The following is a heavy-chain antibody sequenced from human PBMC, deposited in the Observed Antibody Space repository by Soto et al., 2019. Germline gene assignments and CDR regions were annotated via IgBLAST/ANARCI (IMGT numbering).Heavy chain of an antibody. V-gene: IGHV1-2*04. CDR2: INPNSGGT. Sequence: QVQLVQSGAEVKKPGASVKVSCKASGYTFTGYYMHWVRQAPGQGLEWMGWINPNSGGTNYAQKCQGWVTMTRDTSSSTAYMELSRLRSDDTAVYYCAREDTAMAADYCYYGMDVWGQGTTVTVSS. D-gene: IGHD5-18*01. CDR1: GYTFTGYY. J-gene: IGHJ6*02. CDR3: AREDTAMAADYCYYGMDV.